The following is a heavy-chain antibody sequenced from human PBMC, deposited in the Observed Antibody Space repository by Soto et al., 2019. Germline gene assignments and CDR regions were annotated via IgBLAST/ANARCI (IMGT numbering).Heavy chain of an antibody. J-gene: IGHJ6*02. Sequence: QVQLQESGPGLVKPSETLSLTCTVSGGSVNSDNYYWSWIRQPPGKGLEWIGYIYHSGSTNYNPPLKSRVTISVDTSKNQFSLKLSSVTAADTAVYYCARYTSGSDYYYGLDVWGQGTTVTVSS. CDR3: ARYTSGSDYYYGLDV. CDR2: IYHSGST. V-gene: IGHV4-61*01. D-gene: IGHD6-6*01. CDR1: GGSVNSDNYY.